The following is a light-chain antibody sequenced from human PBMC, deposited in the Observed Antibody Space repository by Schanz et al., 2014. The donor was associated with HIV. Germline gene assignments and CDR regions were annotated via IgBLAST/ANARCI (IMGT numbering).Light chain of an antibody. J-gene: IGKJ1*01. CDR3: QQYGSSPWT. CDR1: QTVSNN. CDR2: GAS. Sequence: EIVMTQSPGTLSVSQGERATLSCRASQTVSNNLAWYQQKPGQAPRLLIFGASNIAPGIPAMFSGSGSGTDFTLTISSLEPEDFAVYYCQQYGSSPWTFGQGTRV. V-gene: IGKV3-20*01.